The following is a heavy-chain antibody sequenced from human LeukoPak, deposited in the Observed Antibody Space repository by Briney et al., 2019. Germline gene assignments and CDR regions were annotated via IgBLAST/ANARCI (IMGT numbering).Heavy chain of an antibody. J-gene: IGHJ2*01. CDR1: GFTYSRYW. V-gene: IGHV3-74*01. CDR3: VRGAYSDPWRDWYFDF. CDR2: CNGDGSNT. Sequence: GGSLRLSCAASGFTYSRYWMYWVRHVPGKELVFVSRCNGDGSNTIYADPVKGRFTMSRDNAKNTPDLQMNSLRVEDTAVYYCVRGAYSDPWRDWYFDFWGRGTLVTVSS. D-gene: IGHD6-13*01.